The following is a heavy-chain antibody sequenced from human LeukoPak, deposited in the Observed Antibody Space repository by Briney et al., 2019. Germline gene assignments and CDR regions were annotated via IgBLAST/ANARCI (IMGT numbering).Heavy chain of an antibody. J-gene: IGHJ4*02. D-gene: IGHD3-3*01. CDR2: INPSGGST. CDR1: GYTFTSYY. V-gene: IGHV1-46*01. CDR3: GRDWELRFHQGGLDY. Sequence: ASVKVSCKASGYTFTSYYMHWVRQAPGQGLEWMGIINPSGGSTSYAQKFQGRVTMTRDMSTSTVYMELSSLRSDDTAVYYCGRDWELRFHQGGLDYWGQGALVTVSS.